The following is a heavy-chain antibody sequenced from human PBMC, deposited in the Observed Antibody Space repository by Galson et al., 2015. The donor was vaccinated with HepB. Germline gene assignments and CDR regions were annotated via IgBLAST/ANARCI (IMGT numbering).Heavy chain of an antibody. D-gene: IGHD2-15*01. Sequence: SLRLSCAASGFTFTSFSMHWVRQAPGQGLDWVAVISYDGKIKYYADSVKGRFTISRDNSKDTLYLQMNSLRTEDTAVYYCCSSRRTGPRGRHLDYWGQGTLVTVPS. J-gene: IGHJ4*02. CDR3: CSSRRTGPRGRHLDY. CDR2: ISYDGKIK. V-gene: IGHV3-30*04. CDR1: GFTFTSFS.